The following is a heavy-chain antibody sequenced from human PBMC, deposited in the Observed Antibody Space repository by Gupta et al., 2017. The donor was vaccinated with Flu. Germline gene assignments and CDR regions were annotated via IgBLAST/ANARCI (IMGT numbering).Heavy chain of an antibody. CDR2: IRSKAYGGTT. J-gene: IGHJ4*02. CDR3: TRENVFSGVSCRLFDY. Sequence: EVQLVESGGGLVQPGRSLRLSCTASGFTLGDYAMSWVGQAPGKGLEWVGFIRSKAYGGTTEYASSVKGRFTISRDDSKSIAYLQMNSLKTEDTAVYYCTRENVFSGVSCRLFDYWGQGTLVTVSS. CDR1: GFTLGDYA. D-gene: IGHD2-15*01. V-gene: IGHV3-49*04.